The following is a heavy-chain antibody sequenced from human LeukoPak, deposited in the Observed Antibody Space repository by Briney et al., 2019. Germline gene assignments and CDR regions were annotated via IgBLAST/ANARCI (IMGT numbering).Heavy chain of an antibody. CDR2: IFSGGST. V-gene: IGHV3-66*01. Sequence: GGSLRHSCAASGFTVSTNYMSWGPPAPGEGVGRVSVIFSGGSTDYADSVMGRFTVSRDNSKNTLYLQINSLRAEDTAVYYCARDRYGDYFDYWGQGTRVTVSS. J-gene: IGHJ4*02. CDR1: GFTVSTNY. CDR3: ARDRYGDYFDY. D-gene: IGHD4-17*01.